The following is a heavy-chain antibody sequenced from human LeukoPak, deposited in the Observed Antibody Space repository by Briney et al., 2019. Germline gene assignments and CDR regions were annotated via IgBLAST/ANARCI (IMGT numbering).Heavy chain of an antibody. Sequence: HPGGSLRLSCAASGFTFSNYWMSWVRQAPGKGLEWVANIKDDGSGKYYVDSLKGRFTISRDNAKNSLYLQMNSLRAEDTAVYYCARVGYSSSWSPSDYWGQGALVTVSS. V-gene: IGHV3-7*01. CDR2: IKDDGSGK. CDR1: GFTFSNYW. D-gene: IGHD6-13*01. J-gene: IGHJ4*02. CDR3: ARVGYSSSWSPSDY.